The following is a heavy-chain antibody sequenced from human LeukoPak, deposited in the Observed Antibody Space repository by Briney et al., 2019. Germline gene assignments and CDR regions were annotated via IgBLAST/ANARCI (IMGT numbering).Heavy chain of an antibody. V-gene: IGHV3-33*01. J-gene: IGHJ3*02. D-gene: IGHD6-19*01. Sequence: GGSLRLSCAASGFTFSSYGMHWVRQAPGKGLVWVAVIWYDGSNKYYADSVKGRFTISRDNSKNTLYLQMNSLRAEDTAVYYCARVVSSRNDAFDIWGQGTMVTVSS. CDR2: IWYDGSNK. CDR3: ARVVSSRNDAFDI. CDR1: GFTFSSYG.